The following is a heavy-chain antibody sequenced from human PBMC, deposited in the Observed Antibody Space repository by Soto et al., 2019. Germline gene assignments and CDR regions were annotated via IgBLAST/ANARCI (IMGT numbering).Heavy chain of an antibody. J-gene: IGHJ4*02. CDR2: IYPGDSDT. Sequence: PGESLKISCKGSGYSFSSYWIGWVRQMPGKGLEWMGIIYPGDSDTRYSPSFQGQVTISADKSISTAYLQWSSLKASDTAMFYCALTYSYCSGALGDWGQGTLVTVSS. CDR3: ALTYSYCSGALGD. V-gene: IGHV5-51*01. CDR1: GYSFSSYW. D-gene: IGHD3-10*01.